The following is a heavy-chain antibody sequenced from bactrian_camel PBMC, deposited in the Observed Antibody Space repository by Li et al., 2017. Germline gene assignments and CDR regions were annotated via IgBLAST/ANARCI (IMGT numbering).Heavy chain of an antibody. D-gene: IGHD6*01. J-gene: IGHJ4*01. CDR3: RRGAVVVVNTATPSTT. V-gene: IGHV3-2*01. Sequence: HVQLVESGGGSVETGGSLRLSCLVSGVTRGRRCMGWFRQYPEKELERIATIFSEDSASDVRASVKGRFTISQDSARNTVYLQMNNLQPEDTARTTVRRGAVVVVNTATPSTTGARGPRSPSP. CDR2: IFSEDSAS. CDR1: GVTRGRRC.